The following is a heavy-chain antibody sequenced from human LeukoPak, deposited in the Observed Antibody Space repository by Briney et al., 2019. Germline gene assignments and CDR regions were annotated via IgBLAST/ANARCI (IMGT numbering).Heavy chain of an antibody. V-gene: IGHV3-7*01. J-gene: IGHJ4*02. D-gene: IGHD1-26*01. CDR1: GFTFSNYW. Sequence: GGSLRLSCAASGFTFSNYWMIWVRQAPGKGLEWVASIKQDGSEKQYVGSVRGRFTISRDNAKNVFDLQMNSLRAEDTAVYYCARDPGSYLDYWGQGTLVTVSS. CDR2: IKQDGSEK. CDR3: ARDPGSYLDY.